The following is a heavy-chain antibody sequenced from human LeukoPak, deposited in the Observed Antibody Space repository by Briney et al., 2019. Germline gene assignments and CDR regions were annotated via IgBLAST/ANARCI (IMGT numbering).Heavy chain of an antibody. J-gene: IGHJ4*02. Sequence: PGGSLRLSCAASGFTSSSHAMHWVRQAPGKGLEWVAVISYDGSNKYYADSVKGRFTISRGNSQNTLYLQMNSLRAEDTAVYYCARGYCSSTRCHFDYWGQGTLVTVSS. CDR1: GFTSSSHA. CDR3: ARGYCSSTRCHFDY. V-gene: IGHV3-30-3*01. D-gene: IGHD2-2*01. CDR2: ISYDGSNK.